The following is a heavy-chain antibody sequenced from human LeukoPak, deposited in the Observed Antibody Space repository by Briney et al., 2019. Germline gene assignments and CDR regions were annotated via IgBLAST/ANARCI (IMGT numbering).Heavy chain of an antibody. CDR2: ISGSGGGT. CDR1: GFTFSGYA. V-gene: IGHV3-23*01. CDR3: AKDIHASGSYGFDY. Sequence: PGGSLRLSCAASGFTFSGYAMSWVRQAPGKGLEWVSTISGSGGGTHYADSVKGRFTISRDNSKNTLYLQMNSLRAEDTAVYYCAKDIHASGSYGFDYWGQGTLVTASS. J-gene: IGHJ4*02. D-gene: IGHD3-10*01.